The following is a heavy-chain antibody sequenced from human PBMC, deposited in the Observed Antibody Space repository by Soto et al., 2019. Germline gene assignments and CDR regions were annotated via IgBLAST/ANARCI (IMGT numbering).Heavy chain of an antibody. Sequence: QVQLVQSGAEVKKPGSSVKVSCKASGVTFGSYAISWVRQAPGQGLEWMGGIIPIPGTANYAQKFQGRVTIAEDESTSTAYMELSSLRSEDTAVYYCARSQGSSTSLEIYYYYYYGMDVWGQGTTVTVSS. V-gene: IGHV1-69*01. CDR2: IIPIPGTA. CDR1: GVTFGSYA. J-gene: IGHJ6*02. CDR3: ARSQGSSTSLEIYYYYYYGMDV. D-gene: IGHD2-2*01.